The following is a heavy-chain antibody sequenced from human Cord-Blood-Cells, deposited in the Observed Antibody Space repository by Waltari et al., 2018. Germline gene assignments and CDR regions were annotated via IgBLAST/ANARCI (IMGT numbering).Heavy chain of an antibody. CDR2: IIPIFGKA. CDR3: ARRSGDYDAFDI. Sequence: QVQLVQSGAEVKKPGSSVKVSCKASGDTFSSYAISWVRQAPGQGLEWMGGIIPIFGKANYAQKFQGRVTITADKSTRTAYMELSSLRSEDTAVYYCARRSGDYDAFDIWGQGTMVTVSS. CDR1: GDTFSSYA. D-gene: IGHD4-17*01. V-gene: IGHV1-69*06. J-gene: IGHJ3*02.